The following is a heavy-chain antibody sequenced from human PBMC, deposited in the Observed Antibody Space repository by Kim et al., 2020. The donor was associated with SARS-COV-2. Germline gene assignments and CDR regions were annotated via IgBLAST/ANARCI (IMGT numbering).Heavy chain of an antibody. CDR1: GGSFSGYY. D-gene: IGHD2-2*01. Sequence: SETLSLTCAVYGGSFSGYYWSWIRQPPGKGLEWIGEINHSGSTNYNPSLKSRVTISVDTSKNQFSLKLSSVPAADTAVYYCARGRRYCSSTSCYGDFDYWGQGTLVTVSS. J-gene: IGHJ4*02. CDR3: ARGRRYCSSTSCYGDFDY. CDR2: INHSGST. V-gene: IGHV4-34*01.